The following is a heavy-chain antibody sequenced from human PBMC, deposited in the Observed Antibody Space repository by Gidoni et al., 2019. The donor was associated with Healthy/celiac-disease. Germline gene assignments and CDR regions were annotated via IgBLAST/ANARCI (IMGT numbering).Heavy chain of an antibody. D-gene: IGHD4-17*01. CDR2: IKQDGSEK. V-gene: IGHV3-7*01. Sequence: EVQLVESGGGLVQPGGSLRLSCAASGFTFSSYWMSWVRQAPGKGLEWVANIKQDGSEKYYVDSVKGRFTISRDNAKNSLYLQMNSLRAEDTAVYYCARGADYGDLNLDYWGQGTLVTVSS. CDR1: GFTFSSYW. J-gene: IGHJ4*02. CDR3: ARGADYGDLNLDY.